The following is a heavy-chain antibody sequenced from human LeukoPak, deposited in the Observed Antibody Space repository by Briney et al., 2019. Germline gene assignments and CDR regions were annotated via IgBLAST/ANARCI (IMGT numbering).Heavy chain of an antibody. D-gene: IGHD1-26*01. CDR2: IYYSGST. Sequence: PSETLSLTCTASGGSISSSSYYWGWIRQPPGKGLEWIGSIYYSGSTYYNPSLKSRVTISVDTSKNQFSLKLSSVTAADTAVYYCATLRGIVDHWGQGTLVTVSS. CDR3: ATLRGIVDH. J-gene: IGHJ4*02. CDR1: GGSISSSSYY. V-gene: IGHV4-39*01.